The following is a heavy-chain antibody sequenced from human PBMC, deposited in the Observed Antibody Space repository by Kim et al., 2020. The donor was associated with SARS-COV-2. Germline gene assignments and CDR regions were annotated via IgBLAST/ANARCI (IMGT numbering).Heavy chain of an antibody. CDR2: INPNSGGT. Sequence: ASVKVSCKASGYTFTGYYMHWVRQAPGQGLEWMGRINPNSGGTNYAQKFQGRVTMTRDTSISTAYMELSRLRSDDTAVYYCARERATYYYDSSGTDDAFDIWGQGTMVTVSS. D-gene: IGHD3-22*01. J-gene: IGHJ3*02. CDR1: GYTFTGYY. V-gene: IGHV1-2*06. CDR3: ARERATYYYDSSGTDDAFDI.